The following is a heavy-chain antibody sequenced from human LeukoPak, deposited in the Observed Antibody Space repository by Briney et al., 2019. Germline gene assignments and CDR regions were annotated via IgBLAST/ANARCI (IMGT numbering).Heavy chain of an antibody. CDR2: INHSGST. J-gene: IGHJ4*02. D-gene: IGHD3-22*01. CDR1: GGSFSGYY. V-gene: IGHV4-34*01. CDR3: ARGTGYPLIG. Sequence: SETLSLTCAVYGGSFSGYYWSWIRQPPGKGLEWIGEINHSGSTNYNPSLKSRVTISVDTSKNQFSPKLSSVTAADTAVYYCARGTGYPLIGWGQGTLVTVSS.